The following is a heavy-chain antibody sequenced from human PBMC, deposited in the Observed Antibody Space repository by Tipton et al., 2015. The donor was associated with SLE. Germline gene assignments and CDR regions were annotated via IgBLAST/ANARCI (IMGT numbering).Heavy chain of an antibody. CDR2: IYYCGTT. D-gene: IGHD4-23*01. CDR1: GGSIRISYYF. Sequence: TLSLSCTVSGGSIRISYYFWCSIRQPPWKGLGWIGQIYYCGTTHYNPSLKSRVTISIDTSINQFSLKMRSVTAADTALYYCARKTCGDNFFDIWGRGALVTVSS. V-gene: IGHV4-39*01. CDR3: ARKTCGDNFFDI. J-gene: IGHJ2*01.